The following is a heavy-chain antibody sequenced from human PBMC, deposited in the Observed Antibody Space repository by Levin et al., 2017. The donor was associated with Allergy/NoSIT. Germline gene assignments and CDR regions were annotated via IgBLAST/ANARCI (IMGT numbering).Heavy chain of an antibody. Sequence: GSLRLSCAVYGGSFSGYYWSWIRQPPGKGLEWIGEINHSGSTNYNPSLKSRVTISVDTSKNQFSLKLSSVTAADTAVYYCARGWHFWEGYCSSTSCGRRKRNWFDPWGQGTLVTVSS. CDR2: INHSGST. CDR3: ARGWHFWEGYCSSTSCGRRKRNWFDP. J-gene: IGHJ5*02. V-gene: IGHV4-34*01. D-gene: IGHD2-2*01. CDR1: GGSFSGYY.